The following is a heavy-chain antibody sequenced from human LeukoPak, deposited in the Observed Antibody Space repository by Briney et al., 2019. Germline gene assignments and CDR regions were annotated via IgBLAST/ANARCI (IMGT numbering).Heavy chain of an antibody. CDR2: SIPIFGAT. Sequence: SVKVSCKASGGTFSNYAISWLRQAPGQGLEWMGGSIPIFGATKYAQKFQGRVTIATDESTSTAYMELSSLRSEDTAVYYCARGRWLQLYYMDVWGKGTTVTVSS. CDR1: GGTFSNYA. V-gene: IGHV1-69*05. CDR3: ARGRWLQLYYMDV. J-gene: IGHJ6*03. D-gene: IGHD5-24*01.